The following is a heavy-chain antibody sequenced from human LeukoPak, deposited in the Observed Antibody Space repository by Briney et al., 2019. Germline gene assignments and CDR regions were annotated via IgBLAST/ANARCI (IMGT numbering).Heavy chain of an antibody. CDR1: GGSIGSYY. J-gene: IGHJ5*02. V-gene: IGHV4-59*01. Sequence: SVTLSLTCTVSGGSIGSYYWSWIRQPPGEGLEWIGYNHYSGSTKYKPSLKSRVNISIDMSKNQLSLKLSSVTAADTAVYYCASLGYCSGGSCYGNWFDPWGQGTLVTVSS. CDR3: ASLGYCSGGSCYGNWFDP. D-gene: IGHD2-15*01. CDR2: NHYSGST.